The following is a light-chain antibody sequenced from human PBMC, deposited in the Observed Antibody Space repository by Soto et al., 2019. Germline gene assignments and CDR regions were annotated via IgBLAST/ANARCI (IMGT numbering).Light chain of an antibody. J-gene: IGLJ1*01. CDR3: CSYAGSSTFAYV. CDR2: EGS. V-gene: IGLV2-23*03. CDR1: SSDVGSYNL. Sequence: QSALTQPASVSGSPGQSINISCTGTSSDVGSYNLVSWYQQHPGKAPKLMIYEGSKRPSGVSNRFSGSKSGNTASLTISGLQAEDEADYYCCSYAGSSTFAYVFGTGTKLTVL.